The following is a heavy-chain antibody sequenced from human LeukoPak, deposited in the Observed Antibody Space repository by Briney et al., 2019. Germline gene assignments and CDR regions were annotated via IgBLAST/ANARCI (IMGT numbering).Heavy chain of an antibody. CDR1: GFTFSNYY. CDR2: ISRSGSTI. D-gene: IGHD6-13*01. J-gene: IGHJ6*03. V-gene: IGHV3-11*04. CDR3: ARVRSSSWCKEVSYYMDV. Sequence: GGSLRLSCAASGFTFSNYYMSWVRHAPGKGLEWVSYISRSGSTIYYADCVKGRFTISRDNAKNSLYLQMNRLRAEDTAVYYCARVRSSSWCKEVSYYMDVWGKGTTVTVS.